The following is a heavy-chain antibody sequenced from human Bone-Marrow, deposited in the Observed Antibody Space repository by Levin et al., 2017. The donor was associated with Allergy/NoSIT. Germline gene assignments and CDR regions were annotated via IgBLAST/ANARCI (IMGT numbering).Heavy chain of an antibody. V-gene: IGHV4-59*01. CDR2: ISYSGST. CDR1: GDSLSSYY. CDR3: ARSLRRENFDY. Sequence: GSLRLSCTVSGDSLSSYYWSWIRQPPGKRLEWIAYISYSGSTNYNPSLKIRVTLSVDTSKNHFSLNLTSVTAADTAVYYCARSLRRENFDYWGQGILVTVSS. J-gene: IGHJ4*02. D-gene: IGHD5-24*01.